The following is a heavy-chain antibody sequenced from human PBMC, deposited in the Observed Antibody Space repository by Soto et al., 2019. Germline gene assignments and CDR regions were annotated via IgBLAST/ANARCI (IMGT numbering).Heavy chain of an antibody. CDR2: IYYSGST. CDR1: GGSISSGDYY. CDR3: ARVQRFLEWFKRGTWFDP. J-gene: IGHJ5*02. V-gene: IGHV4-30-4*01. Sequence: SETLSLTCTVSGGSISSGDYYWSWIRQPPGKGLEWIGYIYYSGSTYYNPSLKSRVTISVDTSKNQFSLKLSSVTAADTAVYYCARVQRFLEWFKRGTWFDPWGQGTLVTVSS. D-gene: IGHD3-3*01.